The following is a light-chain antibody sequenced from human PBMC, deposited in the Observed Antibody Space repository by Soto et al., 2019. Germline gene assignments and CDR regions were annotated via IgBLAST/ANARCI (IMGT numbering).Light chain of an antibody. V-gene: IGKV3-11*01. CDR1: QSVSSY. Sequence: IVMTQSAYTLSGSTGERVTLSCRASQSVSSYLAWYQQKPGQAPRLLIYDASKRAPGVPARFSGSGSGTDFSLTISSIEPEDFGVYYCQQRSNWVFGPGTKVDIK. CDR2: DAS. CDR3: QQRSNWV. J-gene: IGKJ3*01.